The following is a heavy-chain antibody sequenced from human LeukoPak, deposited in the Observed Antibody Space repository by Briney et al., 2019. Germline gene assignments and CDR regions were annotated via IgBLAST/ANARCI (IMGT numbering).Heavy chain of an antibody. CDR1: GGSISFSSDY. J-gene: IGHJ4*02. D-gene: IGHD2/OR15-2a*01. CDR3: ARRLSTRSYYLDD. Sequence: PSETLSLTCTVSGGSISFSSDYWGWIRQPPGKGLEWIGDIYYSGTTNYNPSLKSRVTMSVDTSKNQFSLKLNSATAPDTAVYYCARRLSTRSYYLDDWGQGTLVTVSS. CDR2: IYYSGTT. V-gene: IGHV4-39*01.